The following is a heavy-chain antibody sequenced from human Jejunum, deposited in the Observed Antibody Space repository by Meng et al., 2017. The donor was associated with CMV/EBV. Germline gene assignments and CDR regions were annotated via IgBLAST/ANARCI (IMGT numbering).Heavy chain of an antibody. CDR2: INPTSGGT. V-gene: IGHV1-2*02. CDR3: ARKYNGYWFDP. D-gene: IGHD5-12*01. J-gene: IGHJ5*02. Sequence: KASGHTFATYFMHWVRQAPGQGPEWMGWINPTSGGTSYAEKFQGRVTMTRDTSISTAYMELSRLRSDDTAVYYCARKYNGYWFDPWGQGTLVTVSS. CDR1: GHTFATYF.